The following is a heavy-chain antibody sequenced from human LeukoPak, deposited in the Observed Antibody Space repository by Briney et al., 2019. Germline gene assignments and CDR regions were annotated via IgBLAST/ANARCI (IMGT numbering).Heavy chain of an antibody. CDR1: GFTFRTYA. D-gene: IGHD6-13*01. V-gene: IGHV3-23*01. CDR2: ISDSGDCT. Sequence: GGSLRLSCAASGFTFRTYAMSWVRQAPGKGLEWVSGISDSGDCTYYAESVKGRFTISRDNSKNTVFLQMNSLRADDTAKYYCAKDKAPGSRHTPSDLWGQETLVIVAS. CDR3: AKDKAPGSRHTPSDL. J-gene: IGHJ4*02.